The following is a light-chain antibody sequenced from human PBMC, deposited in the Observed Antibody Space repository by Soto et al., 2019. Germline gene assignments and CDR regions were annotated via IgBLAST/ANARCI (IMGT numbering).Light chain of an antibody. CDR1: QSVSSSY. V-gene: IGKV3-20*01. Sequence: EIVLTQSPGTLSLSPVERATLSCRASQSVSSSYLAWYQQIPGQAPRLLIFRASTRAPGIPARFTGGGSGAEFTLTINSLQSEDFAVYYCQQYERWPPVTFGGGTKVDIK. J-gene: IGKJ4*01. CDR2: RAS. CDR3: QQYERWPPVT.